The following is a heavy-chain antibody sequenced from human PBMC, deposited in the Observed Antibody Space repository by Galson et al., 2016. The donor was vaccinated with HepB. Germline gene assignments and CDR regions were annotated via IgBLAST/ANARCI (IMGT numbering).Heavy chain of an antibody. CDR3: AKIPGGDCEFDY. V-gene: IGHV3-11*01. D-gene: IGHD2-21*02. J-gene: IGHJ4*02. Sequence: SLRLSCAASGFTVSSNYMSWVRQAPGKGLEWVSYISNSGDSVYYADSVKGRFTISRDNAKNSLYLQMSSLRAEDTAIYYCAKIPGGDCEFDYWGQGTLVTVSS. CDR1: GFTVSSNY. CDR2: ISNSGDSV.